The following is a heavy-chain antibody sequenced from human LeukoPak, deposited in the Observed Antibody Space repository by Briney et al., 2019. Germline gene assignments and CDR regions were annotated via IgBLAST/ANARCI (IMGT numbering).Heavy chain of an antibody. CDR2: INPNNGGT. Sequence: ASVKVSCKASGYTFTGYYMHWVRQAPGQGLEWMGWINPNNGGTNYAQKFQGRVTMTRDTSISTAFMELSGLRSDDTALYYCARDRHVDYWGQGTLVTVSS. J-gene: IGHJ4*02. CDR1: GYTFTGYY. CDR3: ARDRHVDY. V-gene: IGHV1-2*02.